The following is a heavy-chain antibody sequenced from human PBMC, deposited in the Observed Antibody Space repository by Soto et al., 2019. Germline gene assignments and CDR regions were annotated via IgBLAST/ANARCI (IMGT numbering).Heavy chain of an antibody. Sequence: QLQLQESGPGLVKPSETLSLTCTVSGGSISSSSYYWGWIRQPPGKGLEWIGSIYYSGNTYYNPSLKSRAPTSKXTSKNQFSLKLSSVTAADTAVYYCARHSGTYKVDYWGQGTLVTVSS. CDR2: IYYSGNT. CDR1: GGSISSSSYY. V-gene: IGHV4-39*01. D-gene: IGHD1-26*01. CDR3: ARHSGTYKVDY. J-gene: IGHJ4*02.